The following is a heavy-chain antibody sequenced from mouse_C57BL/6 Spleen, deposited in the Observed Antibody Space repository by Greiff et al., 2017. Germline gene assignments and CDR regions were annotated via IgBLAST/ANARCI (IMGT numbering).Heavy chain of an antibody. Sequence: QVQLKQSGAELVRPGASVTLSCKASGYTFTDYEMHWVKQTPVHGLEWIGAIDPETGGTAYNQKFKGKAILTADKSSSTAYMELRSLTSEDSAVYYCTIYGNYWYFDVWGTGTTVTVSS. CDR3: TIYGNYWYFDV. J-gene: IGHJ1*03. CDR2: IDPETGGT. CDR1: GYTFTDYE. V-gene: IGHV1-15*01. D-gene: IGHD2-1*01.